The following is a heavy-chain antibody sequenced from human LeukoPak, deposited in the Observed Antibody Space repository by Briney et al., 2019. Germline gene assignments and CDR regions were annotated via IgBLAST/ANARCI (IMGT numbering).Heavy chain of an antibody. Sequence: PSETLSLTCSVSGGSISSSIYYWDWIRQPPGKGLEWIGSIYYGGSTYYNPSLKSRVTLSVDTSNNQFSLKLSSVTAADTAVYYCARQVITPGVAVAGPLYWGQGTLVTVSS. CDR2: IYYGGST. J-gene: IGHJ4*02. D-gene: IGHD6-19*01. CDR3: ARQVITPGVAVAGPLY. V-gene: IGHV4-39*01. CDR1: GGSISSSIYY.